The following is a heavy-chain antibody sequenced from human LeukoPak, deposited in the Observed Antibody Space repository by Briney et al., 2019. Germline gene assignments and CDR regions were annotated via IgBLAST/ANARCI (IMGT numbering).Heavy chain of an antibody. CDR3: ARESGRDSSSWYMAVDRYGMDV. CDR2: INPSGGST. V-gene: IGHV1-46*01. CDR1: GYTFTSYY. Sequence: ASVKVSCKASGYTFTSYYMHWVRQAPGQGLEWMGIINPSGGSTSYAQKFQGRVTMTRDTSTSTVYMELSSLRSEDTAVYYCARESGRDSSSWYMAVDRYGMDVWGQGTTVTVSS. J-gene: IGHJ6*02. D-gene: IGHD6-13*01.